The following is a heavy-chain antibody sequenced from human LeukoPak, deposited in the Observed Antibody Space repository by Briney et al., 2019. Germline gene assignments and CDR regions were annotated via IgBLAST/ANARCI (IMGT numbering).Heavy chain of an antibody. J-gene: IGHJ4*02. CDR3: VKDLRRVAGSFDY. Sequence: GGSLRLSCAASGFTFSSYAMHWVRQAPGKGLEYVSAISSNGGSTYYADSVKGRFTISRDNSKNTLYLQMSSLRAEDTAVYYCVKDLRRVAGSFDYWGQGTLVTVSS. V-gene: IGHV3-64D*06. D-gene: IGHD6-19*01. CDR1: GFTFSSYA. CDR2: ISSNGGST.